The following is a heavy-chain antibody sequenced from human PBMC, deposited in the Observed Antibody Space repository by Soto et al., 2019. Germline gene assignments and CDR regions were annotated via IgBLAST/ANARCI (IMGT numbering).Heavy chain of an antibody. Sequence: EVQLVESGGALVKPGGSLRLSCAASGFTFSNAWMNWVRQAPGKGLEWVGRIKSKTDGGTTDYAAPVKGRFTISRDDSKNTLYLQMNSLKTADTAVYYCTTDPVTMIVVVPSSGWGQGTLVTVSS. CDR1: GFTFSNAW. D-gene: IGHD3-22*01. V-gene: IGHV3-15*07. CDR2: IKSKTDGGTT. CDR3: TTDPVTMIVVVPSSG. J-gene: IGHJ4*02.